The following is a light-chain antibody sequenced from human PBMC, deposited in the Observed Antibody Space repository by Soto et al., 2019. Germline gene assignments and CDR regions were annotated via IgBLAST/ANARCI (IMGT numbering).Light chain of an antibody. Sequence: QSVLTQPASVSGSPGQSITLSCPGTSSDVGGYNFVSWYQQHPGKAPKLMIYEVSNRPSGVSNRFSGSKSGNTASLTISGLQAEDEADYYCSSYTSSYVVFGGGTKLTVL. V-gene: IGLV2-14*01. CDR1: SSDVGGYNF. J-gene: IGLJ2*01. CDR2: EVS. CDR3: SSYTSSYVV.